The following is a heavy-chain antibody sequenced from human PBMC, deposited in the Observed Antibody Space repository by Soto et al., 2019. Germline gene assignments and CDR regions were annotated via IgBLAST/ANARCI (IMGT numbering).Heavy chain of an antibody. CDR2: INHSGST. Sequence: SETLSLTCAVYGGSFSGCCWSWIRQPPGKGLEWIGEINHSGSTNYNPSLKSRVTISVDTSKNQFSLKLSSVTAADTAVYYCARGRDYHGSGSYYLTFFDYWGQGTLVTVSS. CDR3: ARGRDYHGSGSYYLTFFDY. CDR1: GGSFSGCC. V-gene: IGHV4-34*01. J-gene: IGHJ4*02. D-gene: IGHD3-10*01.